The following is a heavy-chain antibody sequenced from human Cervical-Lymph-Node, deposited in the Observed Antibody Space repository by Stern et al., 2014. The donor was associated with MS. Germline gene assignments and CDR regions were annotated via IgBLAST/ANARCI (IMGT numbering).Heavy chain of an antibody. J-gene: IGHJ4*02. CDR2: LYPGDSDT. V-gene: IGHV5-51*01. D-gene: IGHD6-19*01. Sequence: EVQLVESGAEVKKPGESLKISCKGFGYSFTSYWIGWVRQVPGKGLEWMGVLYPGDSDTRYNPSFQGQVTISADKSISTAYLQWSSLKASDTAMYYCARHCAKREQCAFDYWGQGTLVTVSS. CDR3: ARHCAKREQCAFDY. CDR1: GYSFTSYW.